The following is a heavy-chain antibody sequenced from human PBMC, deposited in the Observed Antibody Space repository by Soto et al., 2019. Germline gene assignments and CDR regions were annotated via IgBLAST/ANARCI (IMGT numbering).Heavy chain of an antibody. Sequence: SETLSLTCAVYGGSFSGYYWSWIRQPPGKGLEWIGEINHSGSTNYNPSLKSRVTISVDTSKNPFSLKLSSVTAADTAVYYCARARVAPRPYFDYWGQGALVTVSS. D-gene: IGHD2-15*01. CDR3: ARARVAPRPYFDY. CDR2: INHSGST. CDR1: GGSFSGYY. V-gene: IGHV4-34*01. J-gene: IGHJ4*02.